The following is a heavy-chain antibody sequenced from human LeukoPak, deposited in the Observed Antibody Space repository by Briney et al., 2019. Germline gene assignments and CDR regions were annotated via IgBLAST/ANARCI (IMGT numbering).Heavy chain of an antibody. D-gene: IGHD1-26*01. CDR2: IRNKANYYTT. CDR1: GFTFSSYA. CDR3: TSLRVGDTPYFDN. Sequence: GGSLRLSCSASGFTFSSYAMYWVRQAPGKGLEWVGRIRNKANYYTTDYAASVRGRFTISRDDSKSSVSLQMNSLRTEDTALYYCTSLRVGDTPYFDNWGQGTLVTVSS. V-gene: IGHV3-72*01. J-gene: IGHJ4*02.